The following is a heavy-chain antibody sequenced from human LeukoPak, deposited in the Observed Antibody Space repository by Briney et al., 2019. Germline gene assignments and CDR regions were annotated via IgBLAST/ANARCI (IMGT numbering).Heavy chain of an antibody. Sequence: ASVKVSCKASGYTFTSYDINWVRQATGQGLEWMGWMNPNSGSTGYAQKFQGRVTMTRNTSISTAYMELSSLRSEDTAVYYCARGQDSSSWYRWFDPWGQGTLVTVSS. CDR1: GYTFTSYD. CDR2: MNPNSGST. CDR3: ARGQDSSSWYRWFDP. J-gene: IGHJ5*02. V-gene: IGHV1-8*01. D-gene: IGHD6-13*01.